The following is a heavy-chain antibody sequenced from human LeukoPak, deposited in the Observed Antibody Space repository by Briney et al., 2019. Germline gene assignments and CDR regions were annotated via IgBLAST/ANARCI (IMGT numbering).Heavy chain of an antibody. CDR1: GFTFGDFY. D-gene: IGHD3-16*01. CDR3: ARARPGVVFNHFDY. J-gene: IGHJ4*03. Sequence: GGSLRLSCEPSGFTFGDFYMAWVRQAPGKGLEWVANIDAAGNDKYYADSVRGRFTISRDNTKNSLYLDMTSLRAEDTATYFCARARPGVVFNHFDYWGQGVLVPVSS. V-gene: IGHV3-7*01. CDR2: IDAAGNDK.